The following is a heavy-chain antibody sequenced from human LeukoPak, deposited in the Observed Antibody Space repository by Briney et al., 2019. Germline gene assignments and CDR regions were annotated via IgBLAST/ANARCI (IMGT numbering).Heavy chain of an antibody. CDR3: TKAGHVSWYDY. CDR1: GFTFSSYT. Sequence: GGSLRLSCAASGFTFSSYTMGWVRQAPGKGLEWVSDINPSGGSTYYTDSVRGRFTISRDNFENTLYLQMNSLRAEDTAIYYCTKAGHVSWYDYWGQGTLVTVSS. CDR2: INPSGGST. V-gene: IGHV3-23*01. J-gene: IGHJ4*02. D-gene: IGHD6-13*01.